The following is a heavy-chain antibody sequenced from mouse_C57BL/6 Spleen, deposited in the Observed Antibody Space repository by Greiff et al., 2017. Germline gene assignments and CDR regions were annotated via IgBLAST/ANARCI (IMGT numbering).Heavy chain of an antibody. V-gene: IGHV1-78*01. CDR1: GYTFTDHT. J-gene: IGHJ2*01. D-gene: IGHD1-1*01. CDR3: ARLGYYGSREDYFDY. Sequence: VQLQQSDAELVKPGASVKISCKVSGYTFTDHTIHWMKQRPEQGLEWIGYIYPRDGSTKYNEKFKGKATLTADKSSSTAYMQLNSLTSEDSAVYFCARLGYYGSREDYFDYWGQGTTLTVSS. CDR2: IYPRDGST.